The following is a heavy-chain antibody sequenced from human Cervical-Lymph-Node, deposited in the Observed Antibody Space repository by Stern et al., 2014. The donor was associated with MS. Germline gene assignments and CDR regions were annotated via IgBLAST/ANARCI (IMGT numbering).Heavy chain of an antibody. J-gene: IGHJ4*02. CDR1: GFTFSRSW. CDR2: INSDESDT. D-gene: IGHD3-16*01. V-gene: IGHV3-74*02. Sequence: EVQLLQSGGGLVQPGGSLRLSCAASGFTFSRSWMHWVRQAPGKGLVWVSHINSDESDTKYAGSVKGRFTVSRDNAKNTLFLQMNSLRGEDTAVYYCVRGDPLGAYWGQGALVTVSS. CDR3: VRGDPLGAY.